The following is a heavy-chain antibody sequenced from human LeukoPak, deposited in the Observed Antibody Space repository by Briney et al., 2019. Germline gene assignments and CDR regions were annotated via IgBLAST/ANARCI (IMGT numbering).Heavy chain of an antibody. CDR3: ARVHCDDTSCFYFDY. J-gene: IGHJ4*02. D-gene: IGHD2-2*01. CDR2: IYHGGST. CDR1: GGSISTTDW. V-gene: IGHV4-4*02. Sequence: PSGTLSLTCAVSGGSISTTDWWTWVRQPPGKGLEWIGEIYHGGSTHYNPSLKSRVTISVDKSKNQFSLKLSSVTAADTAVYYCARVHCDDTSCFYFDYWGQGTLVTVSS.